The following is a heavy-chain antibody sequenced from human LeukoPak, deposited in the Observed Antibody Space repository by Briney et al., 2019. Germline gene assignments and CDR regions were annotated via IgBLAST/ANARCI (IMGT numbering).Heavy chain of an antibody. CDR3: AREAFMDYDILTGSRNAFDI. V-gene: IGHV3-30*04. J-gene: IGHJ3*02. CDR1: GFTFSSYA. Sequence: GGSLRLSCAASGFTFSSYAMHWVRQAPGKGLEWVAVISYDGSNKYYADSVKGRFTISRDNSKNTLYLQMNSLRAEDTAVYYCAREAFMDYDILTGSRNAFDIWGQGTMVTVSS. CDR2: ISYDGSNK. D-gene: IGHD3-9*01.